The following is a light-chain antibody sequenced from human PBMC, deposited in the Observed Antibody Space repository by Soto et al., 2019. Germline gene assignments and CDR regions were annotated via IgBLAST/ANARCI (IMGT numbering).Light chain of an antibody. CDR3: VQGTHWPYT. CDR1: QSLLYSDGNTY. J-gene: IGKJ2*01. Sequence: DVVMTQSPLSLPVTLGQPASISCRSSQSLLYSDGNTYLSWFQQRPGQSPRRLIYKVSNRDSGVPARFSGSGSGTDFTLKISRVEAEDVGVYYCVQGTHWPYTFGQGTKLEIK. CDR2: KVS. V-gene: IGKV2-30*01.